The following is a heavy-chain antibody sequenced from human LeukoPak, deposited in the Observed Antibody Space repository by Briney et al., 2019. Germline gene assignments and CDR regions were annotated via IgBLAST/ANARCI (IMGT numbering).Heavy chain of an antibody. CDR3: AREPIYYYYYGMDV. V-gene: IGHV4-30-4*01. Sequence: SETLSLTCTVSGGSISSGDYYWSWIRQPPGKGLEWIGYIYYSGSTYYNPSLKSRVTISVDTSKNQFSLKLSSVTAVDTAVYYCAREPIYYYYYGMDVWGQGTTVTVSS. CDR1: GGSISSGDYY. J-gene: IGHJ6*02. CDR2: IYYSGST.